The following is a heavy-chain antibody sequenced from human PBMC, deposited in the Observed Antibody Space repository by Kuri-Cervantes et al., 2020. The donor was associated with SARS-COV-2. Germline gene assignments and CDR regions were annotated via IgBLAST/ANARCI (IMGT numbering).Heavy chain of an antibody. CDR3: ARFDWGRVT. V-gene: IGHV4-4*09. D-gene: IGHD3-9*01. CDR2: ISTSGST. J-gene: IGHJ4*02. Sequence: GSLRLSCTVSGASIGSYYWGWIRQPPGKRLEWVGQISTSGSTSYNSSLESRVTISADTSKSQLSLKLRSVTAADTAVYYCARFDWGRVTWGQGTLVTVSS. CDR1: GASIGSYY.